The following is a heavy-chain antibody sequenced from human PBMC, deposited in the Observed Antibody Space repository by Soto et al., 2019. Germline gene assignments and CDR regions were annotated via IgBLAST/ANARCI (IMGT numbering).Heavy chain of an antibody. V-gene: IGHV3-7*01. Sequence: EVQLVESGGGLVQPGWSLRLSCAASGFTFSSYWMSWVRQAPGTGLEWVANIKQDGSEKYYVDSVKGRFTISRDNAKNSLYLQMNSLRAEDTAVYYCARAIGDFWSGYYGDYWGQGTLVTVSS. D-gene: IGHD3-3*01. J-gene: IGHJ4*02. CDR1: GFTFSSYW. CDR3: ARAIGDFWSGYYGDY. CDR2: IKQDGSEK.